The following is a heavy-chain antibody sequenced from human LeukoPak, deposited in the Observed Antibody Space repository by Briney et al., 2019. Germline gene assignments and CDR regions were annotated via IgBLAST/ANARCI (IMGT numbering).Heavy chain of an antibody. Sequence: GGSLRLSCAASGFTFSSYEMNWVRRAPGKGLEWVGRIGNKANSYTTEYAASVKGRFTISRDDSKNSLYLQMNSLKTEDTAVYHCTRGYSGVAIYAFDIWGQGTMVTVSS. V-gene: IGHV3-72*01. CDR1: GFTFSSYE. J-gene: IGHJ3*02. CDR2: IGNKANSYTT. D-gene: IGHD6-19*01. CDR3: TRGYSGVAIYAFDI.